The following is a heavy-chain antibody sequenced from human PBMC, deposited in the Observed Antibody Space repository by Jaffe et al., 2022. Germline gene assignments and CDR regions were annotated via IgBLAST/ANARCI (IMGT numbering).Heavy chain of an antibody. V-gene: IGHV4-38-2*01. D-gene: IGHD6-13*01. CDR1: GYSISSGYY. Sequence: QVQLQESGPGLVKPSETLSLTCAVSGYSISSGYYWGWIRQPPGKGLEWIGSIYHSGSTYYNPSLKSRVTISVDTSKNQFSLKLSSVTAADTAVYYCARRYSSSWYSQGGPFDYWGQGTLVTVSS. CDR2: IYHSGST. CDR3: ARRYSSSWYSQGGPFDY. J-gene: IGHJ4*02.